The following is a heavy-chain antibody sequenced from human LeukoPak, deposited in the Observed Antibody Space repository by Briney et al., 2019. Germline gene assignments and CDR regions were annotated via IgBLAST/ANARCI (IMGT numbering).Heavy chain of an antibody. Sequence: GGSLRLSCAASGFTFSSYAMSWVRQAPGKGLEWVSAISGSGGSTYYADSVKGRFTISRDNSKNTLYLQMNSLRAEDTAVYYCAKVPAAYCGGDCYYAYWGQGTLVTVSS. CDR1: GFTFSSYA. V-gene: IGHV3-23*01. CDR2: ISGSGGST. CDR3: AKVPAAYCGGDCYYAY. J-gene: IGHJ4*02. D-gene: IGHD2-21*02.